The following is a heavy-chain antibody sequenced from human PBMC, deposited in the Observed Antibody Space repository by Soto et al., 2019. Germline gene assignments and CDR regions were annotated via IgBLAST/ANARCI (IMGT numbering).Heavy chain of an antibody. CDR1: GGTLSNYG. CDR3: SRGDATKIVVTTYYAMDV. V-gene: IGHV1-69*12. CDR2: IIPVFGTA. J-gene: IGHJ6*02. Sequence: QVQLVQSGAEVKKPGSSVRVSCKASGGTLSNYGISWVRQAPGQGLEWMGGIIPVFGTANHAQKFQDRVTITADESKSTVYMDVTSLRSEDTAVYYCSRGDATKIVVTTYYAMDVWGQGTTVSVSS. D-gene: IGHD4-17*01.